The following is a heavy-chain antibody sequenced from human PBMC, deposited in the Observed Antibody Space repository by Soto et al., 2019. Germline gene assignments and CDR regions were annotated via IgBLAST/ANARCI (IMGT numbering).Heavy chain of an antibody. CDR1: GLTFNNYW. V-gene: IGHV3-74*01. J-gene: IGHJ4*02. D-gene: IGHD3-10*01. CDR3: VGGDYAGAGTFYLTDH. Sequence: EVQLVESGGGLVQPGGSLRLSCTASGLTFNNYWMHWVRQAPGKGPVWVSRINGDGRTTTYADSARGRFTISRDNAKNTVYLQMNSLRAEDTAVYYCVGGDYAGAGTFYLTDHWGQGSLVTVSS. CDR2: INGDGRTT.